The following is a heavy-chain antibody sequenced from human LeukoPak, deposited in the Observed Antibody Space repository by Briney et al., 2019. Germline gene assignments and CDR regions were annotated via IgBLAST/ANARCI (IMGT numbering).Heavy chain of an antibody. D-gene: IGHD2-2*01. Sequence: GESLKISCKGSGYSFTSYWIGWVRQMPGKGLEWMGIIYPGDSDTRYSPSFQGQVTISADKSISTAYLQWSSLKASDTAVYYCARRHCSSTSCFPYNWFDPWSQGTLVTASS. CDR3: ARRHCSSTSCFPYNWFDP. J-gene: IGHJ5*02. CDR2: IYPGDSDT. CDR1: GYSFTSYW. V-gene: IGHV5-51*01.